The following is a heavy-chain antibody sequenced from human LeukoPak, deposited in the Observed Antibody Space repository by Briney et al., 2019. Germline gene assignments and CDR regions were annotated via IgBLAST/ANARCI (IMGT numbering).Heavy chain of an antibody. J-gene: IGHJ4*02. V-gene: IGHV1-69*13. CDR1: GGTFSSYA. CDR3: ARVVRSMAKYYFDY. Sequence: SVKVSCKASGGTFSSYAISWVRQAPGQGLEWMGGIIPIFGTANYAQKFQGRVTITADESTSTAYMELSSLRSEDTAVYYCARVVRSMAKYYFDYWGQGTLVTVSS. CDR2: IIPIFGTA. D-gene: IGHD6-6*01.